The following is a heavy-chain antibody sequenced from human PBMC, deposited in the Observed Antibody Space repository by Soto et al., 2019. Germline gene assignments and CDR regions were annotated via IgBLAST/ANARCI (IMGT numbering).Heavy chain of an antibody. CDR3: VTDPNWEWGY. V-gene: IGHV3-23*01. CDR1: GFTFSSYA. CDR2: ISGSGGST. J-gene: IGHJ4*02. D-gene: IGHD1-1*01. Sequence: GGSLRLSCAASGFTFSSYAMSWVRQAPGKGLEWVSAISGSGGSTYYADSVKGRFTISRDNSKNTLYLQMNSLKVDDTAVYYCVTDPNWEWGYWGQGALVTVSS.